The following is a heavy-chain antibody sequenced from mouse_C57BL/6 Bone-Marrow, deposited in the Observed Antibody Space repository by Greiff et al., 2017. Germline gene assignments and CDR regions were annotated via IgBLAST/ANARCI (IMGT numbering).Heavy chain of an antibody. CDR3: ARNYSNYDGYFDV. Sequence: QVHVKQSGAELARPGASVKLSCKASGYTFTSYGISWVKQRTGQGLEWIGEIYPRSGNTYYNEKFKGKATLTADKSSSTAYMELRSLTSEDSAVYFCARNYSNYDGYFDVWGTGTTVTVSS. CDR2: IYPRSGNT. D-gene: IGHD2-5*01. CDR1: GYTFTSYG. V-gene: IGHV1-81*01. J-gene: IGHJ1*03.